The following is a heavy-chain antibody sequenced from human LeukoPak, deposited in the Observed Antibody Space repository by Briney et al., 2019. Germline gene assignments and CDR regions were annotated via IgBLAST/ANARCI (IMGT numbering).Heavy chain of an antibody. Sequence: GGSLRLSCAASGFTVSSNYMSWVRQAPGKGLEWVSLIYSGGSTYYADSVKGRFTISRGNSKNTLYLQMNSLRAEDTAVYHCARTIRDYGLTYFDYWGQGTLVTVSS. CDR1: GFTVSSNY. J-gene: IGHJ4*02. D-gene: IGHD4-17*01. CDR2: IYSGGST. CDR3: ARTIRDYGLTYFDY. V-gene: IGHV3-53*01.